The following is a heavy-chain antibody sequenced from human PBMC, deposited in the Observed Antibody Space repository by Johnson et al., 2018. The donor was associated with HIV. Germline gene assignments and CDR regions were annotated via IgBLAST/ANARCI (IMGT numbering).Heavy chain of an antibody. CDR2: INWGGGST. Sequence: VQLVESGGGVVRPGGSLRLSCAASGFTFDDYGMSWVRQAPGKGLEWVSGINWGGGSTAYADSVKGRFTISRDNSKNTLFLHMNSLRAEDTAVYYCARAYSYGAFDIWGQGTMVTVSS. D-gene: IGHD5-18*01. V-gene: IGHV3-20*04. J-gene: IGHJ3*02. CDR1: GFTFDDYG. CDR3: ARAYSYGAFDI.